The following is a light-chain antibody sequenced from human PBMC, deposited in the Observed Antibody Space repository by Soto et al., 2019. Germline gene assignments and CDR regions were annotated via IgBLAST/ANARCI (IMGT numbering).Light chain of an antibody. J-gene: IGLJ1*01. CDR2: GNS. CDR3: KSYDGSLSGYV. CDR1: SSNIGAGYD. Sequence: QSVLTQPPSVSGAPGQRVTISCTGSSSNIGAGYDVHWYQQLPGTAPKLLIYGNSNRPSGVPDRFSGSKSGTSASLAITGRQAEDEDDYYCKSYDGSLSGYVFGTGTKVTVL. V-gene: IGLV1-40*01.